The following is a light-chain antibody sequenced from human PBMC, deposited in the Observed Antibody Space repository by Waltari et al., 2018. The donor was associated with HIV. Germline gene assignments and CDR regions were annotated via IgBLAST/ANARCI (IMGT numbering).Light chain of an antibody. Sequence: QSALTQPASVSGSPGQSITISCNGPTSDIDPFNYSSWYQQLPGNAPKLLFFEVYVRPAGLSDRVSASKSGNTASLTISGLQPEDEADDYCSSYTTTNVLMFGGGTKLTVL. CDR1: TSDIDPFNY. CDR3: SSYTTTNVLM. CDR2: EVY. V-gene: IGLV2-14*01. J-gene: IGLJ3*02.